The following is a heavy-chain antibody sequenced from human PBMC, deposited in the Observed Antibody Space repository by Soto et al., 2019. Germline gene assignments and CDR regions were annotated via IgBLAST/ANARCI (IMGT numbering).Heavy chain of an antibody. CDR3: ARGYSGYIFDY. J-gene: IGHJ4*02. V-gene: IGHV1-18*01. CDR2: ISAYNGNT. CDR1: GYTFTSYG. D-gene: IGHD5-12*01. Sequence: ASVKVSCKASGYTFTSYGISWVRQAPGQGLEWMGWISAYNGNTNYAQKLQGRVTMTTDTSTSTAYMELSSQRSEDTAVYYCARGYSGYIFDYWGQGILVTVSS.